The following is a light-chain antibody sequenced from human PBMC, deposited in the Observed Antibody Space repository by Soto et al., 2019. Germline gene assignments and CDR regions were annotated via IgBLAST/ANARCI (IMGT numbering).Light chain of an antibody. J-gene: IGLJ1*01. CDR2: EVS. V-gene: IGLV2-14*01. CDR3: SSYTSFSTYV. Sequence: QSALTQPASVSVSPGQSITISCTGTSSDVGGYNYVSWYQQHPGKAPKLMIYEVSNRPSGVSNRFSGSKSDNTASLTISGLQAEDEADYYCSSYTSFSTYVFGTGTKVTVL. CDR1: SSDVGGYNY.